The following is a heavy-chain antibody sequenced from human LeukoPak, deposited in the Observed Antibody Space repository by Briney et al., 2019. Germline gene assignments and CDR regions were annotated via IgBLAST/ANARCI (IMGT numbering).Heavy chain of an antibody. V-gene: IGHV4-4*07. CDR1: GGSTSSYY. J-gene: IGHJ4*02. CDR3: ARSRGQQLVPNRGYYFDY. Sequence: PSETLSLTCTVSGGSTSSYYWSWIRQPAGKGLEWIGRIYTSGSTNYNPSLKSRVTMSVDTSKDQFSLKLSSMTAADTAVYYCARSRGQQLVPNRGYYFDYWGQGTLVTVSS. CDR2: IYTSGST. D-gene: IGHD6-13*01.